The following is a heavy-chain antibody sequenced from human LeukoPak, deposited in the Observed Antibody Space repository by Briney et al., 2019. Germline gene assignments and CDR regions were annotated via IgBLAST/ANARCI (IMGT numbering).Heavy chain of an antibody. CDR1: GGSISSSSYY. CDR2: IYYSGST. D-gene: IGHD6-13*01. J-gene: IGHJ5*02. CDR3: ARPISSSWYGGWFDP. V-gene: IGHV4-39*01. Sequence: SETLSLTCTVSGGSISSSSYYWGWIRQPPGKGLEWTGSIYYSGSTYYNPSLKSRVTISVDTSKNQFSLKLSSVTAADTAVYYCARPISSSWYGGWFDPWGQGTLVTVSS.